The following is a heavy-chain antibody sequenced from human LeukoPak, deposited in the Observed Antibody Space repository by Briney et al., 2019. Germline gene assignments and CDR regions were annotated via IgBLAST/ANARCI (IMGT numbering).Heavy chain of an antibody. J-gene: IGHJ4*02. CDR2: IYYSGGT. CDR3: ASHSGGYAY. D-gene: IGHD5-12*01. Sequence: SSETLSLTCAVYGGSFSGYYWSWNRQPPGKVLEWIGYIYYSGGTYYNPSLKSRVSISVDTSKNQFSLRLSSVTAADTAVYYCASHSGGYAYWGQGTLVTVSS. CDR1: GGSFSGYY. V-gene: IGHV4-59*12.